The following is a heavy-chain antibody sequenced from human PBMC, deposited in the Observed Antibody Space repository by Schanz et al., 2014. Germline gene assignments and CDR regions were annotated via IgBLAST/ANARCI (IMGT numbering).Heavy chain of an antibody. Sequence: EVQLVESGGGLVQPGGSLRLSCAASGFSVSSNFMTWVRQAPGKGLEWVSLIYSGGDTNYAGSVKGRFTISRDGSKNTLYLQMNSLRAEDTAVYYCARKTDSSGTGDYWGQGTLVIVSS. V-gene: IGHV3-66*01. J-gene: IGHJ4*02. CDR2: IYSGGDT. D-gene: IGHD6-19*01. CDR1: GFSVSSNF. CDR3: ARKTDSSGTGDY.